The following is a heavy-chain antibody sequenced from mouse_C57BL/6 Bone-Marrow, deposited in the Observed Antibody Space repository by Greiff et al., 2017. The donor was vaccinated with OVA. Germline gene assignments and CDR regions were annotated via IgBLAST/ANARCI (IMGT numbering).Heavy chain of an antibody. CDR3: ARGGIGWLLEDY. J-gene: IGHJ2*01. Sequence: QVQLQQSGAELVRPGASVKLSCKASGYTFTDYYINWVKQRPGQGLEWIARIYPGSGNTYYNEKFKGKATLTAEKSSSTAYMQLSSLTSADSAVYFCARGGIGWLLEDYWGQGTTLTVSS. D-gene: IGHD2-3*01. CDR1: GYTFTDYY. V-gene: IGHV1-76*01. CDR2: IYPGSGNT.